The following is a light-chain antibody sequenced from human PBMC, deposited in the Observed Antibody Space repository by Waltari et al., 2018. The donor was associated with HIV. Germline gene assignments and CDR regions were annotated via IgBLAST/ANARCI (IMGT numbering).Light chain of an antibody. CDR2: WAS. J-gene: IGKJ5*01. V-gene: IGKV4-1*01. CDR1: QSVLSSSTNKNY. CDR3: QQDYDVPIT. Sequence: DIVMTQSPDSLALSLGERAPTNCKSSQSVLSSSTNKNYLPWYQQKAGQPPNLLSYWASTRDSGVPDRFSGSGSGTDFTLTITSLQAEDVAVYYCQQDYDVPITFGQGTRLEIK.